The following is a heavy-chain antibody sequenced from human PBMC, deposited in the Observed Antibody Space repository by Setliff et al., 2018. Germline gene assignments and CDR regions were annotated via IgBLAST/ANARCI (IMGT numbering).Heavy chain of an antibody. CDR2: INPHASEK. D-gene: IGHD3-3*01. V-gene: IGHV3-7*01. Sequence: GGSLRLSCGASGFTYSNCWVSWVRQAPGKGLEWLASINPHASEKYYADSVKGRFTISRDNAKNSLYLQMNSLRAEDTALFYCARAVTIFGVVTPIYFYYMDVWGKGTTVTVSS. CDR3: ARAVTIFGVVTPIYFYYMDV. J-gene: IGHJ6*03. CDR1: GFTYSNCW.